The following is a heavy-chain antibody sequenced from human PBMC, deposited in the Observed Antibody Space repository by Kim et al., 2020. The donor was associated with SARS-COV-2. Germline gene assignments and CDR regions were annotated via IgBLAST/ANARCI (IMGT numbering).Heavy chain of an antibody. CDR2: IWYDGSNK. CDR1: GFTFSSYG. J-gene: IGHJ6*02. V-gene: IGHV3-33*01. Sequence: GGSLRLSCAASGFTFSSYGMNWVRQAPGKGLEWVAVIWYDGSNKYYADSVKGRFTISRDNSKNTLYLQMNSLRAEDTAVYYCAREVLNNFDWFHYGMDVWGQGNTVTVSS. CDR3: AREVLNNFDWFHYGMDV. D-gene: IGHD3-9*01.